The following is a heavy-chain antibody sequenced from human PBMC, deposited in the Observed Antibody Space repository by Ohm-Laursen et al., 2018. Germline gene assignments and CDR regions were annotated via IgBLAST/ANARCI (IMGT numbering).Heavy chain of an antibody. J-gene: IGHJ4*02. CDR1: GFTFSTYW. D-gene: IGHD6-13*01. CDR3: ARTIGAAADH. CDR2: INSDGSST. Sequence: SLRLSCAAPGFTFSTYWMHWVRQAPGKGLVWVARINSDGSSTVYAASVQGRITISRDNAKNTLYLQINSLRAEDTAVYYCARTIGAAADHWGQGTLVTVSS. V-gene: IGHV3-74*01.